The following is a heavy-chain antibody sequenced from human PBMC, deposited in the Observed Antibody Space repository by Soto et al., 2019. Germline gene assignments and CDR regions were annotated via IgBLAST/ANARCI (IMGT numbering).Heavy chain of an antibody. D-gene: IGHD1-26*01. CDR3: AREERELLSAFDI. Sequence: GAPVKGSCQASGFTLTSSAVPGGRQARGQGLEWMGGIIPSIGNANYAQKFQGRVTITADESTSTAYMELSSLRSEDTAVYYCAREERELLSAFDIWGQGTMVTVSS. J-gene: IGHJ3*02. CDR2: IIPSIGNA. CDR1: GFTLTSSA. V-gene: IGHV1-69*13.